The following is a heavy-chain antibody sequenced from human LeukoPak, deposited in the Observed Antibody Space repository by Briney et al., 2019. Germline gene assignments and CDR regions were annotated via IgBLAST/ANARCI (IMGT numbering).Heavy chain of an antibody. V-gene: IGHV4-59*01. Sequence: SQTLSLTCTVSGGSISSYYWSWIRQPPGKGLEWIGYIYYSGSTNYNPSLNSRVTISVDTSKIQFSLKLSSVTAAGTAVYYCARRNWEGSFDYWGQGTLVTVSS. CDR3: ARRNWEGSFDY. CDR1: GGSISSYY. D-gene: IGHD7-27*01. J-gene: IGHJ4*02. CDR2: IYYSGST.